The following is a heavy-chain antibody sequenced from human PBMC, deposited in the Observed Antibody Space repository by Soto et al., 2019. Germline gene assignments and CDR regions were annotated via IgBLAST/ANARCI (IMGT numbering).Heavy chain of an antibody. CDR2: IVYSGNT. Sequence: SETLSLTCAVSGDSISSGDYYWSWIRQPPGKGLEWIGYIVYSGNTYYNPSLKSRLTISVDTSKNQFSLNLSSVTAADTAVYYCARDVVYWGLGTLVTVSS. V-gene: IGHV4-30-4*01. D-gene: IGHD2-21*01. J-gene: IGHJ4*02. CDR3: ARDVVY. CDR1: GDSISSGDYY.